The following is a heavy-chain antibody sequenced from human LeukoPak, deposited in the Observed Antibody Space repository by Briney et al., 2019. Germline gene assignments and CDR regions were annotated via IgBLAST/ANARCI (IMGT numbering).Heavy chain of an antibody. CDR3: ARGESSRWSSPVSTTHFYSTMDV. J-gene: IGHJ6*02. CDR1: GGTFSSYA. Sequence: SVKVSCKASGGTFSSYAISWVRQPPGQGLEWMGGIIPIFGTANFAQKFQGRVTITADESTSTAYMELSSLRSEDTAVYYCARGESSRWSSPVSTTHFYSTMDVWGLGTTVTVSS. V-gene: IGHV1-69*13. D-gene: IGHD6-13*01. CDR2: IIPIFGTA.